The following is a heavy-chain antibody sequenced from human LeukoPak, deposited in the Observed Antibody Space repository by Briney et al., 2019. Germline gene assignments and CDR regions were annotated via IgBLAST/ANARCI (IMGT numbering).Heavy chain of an antibody. CDR1: GGSISSYY. CDR3: ARSDSSGKTPSYRAFDY. CDR2: IYTSGST. J-gene: IGHJ4*02. V-gene: IGHV4-4*09. D-gene: IGHD3-22*01. Sequence: SETLSLTCTVSGGSISSYYWSWIRQPPGKGLEWIGYIYTSGSTNYNPSLKSRVTISVDTSKNQFSLKLSSVTAADTAVYYCARSDSSGKTPSYRAFDYWGQGTLVTVSS.